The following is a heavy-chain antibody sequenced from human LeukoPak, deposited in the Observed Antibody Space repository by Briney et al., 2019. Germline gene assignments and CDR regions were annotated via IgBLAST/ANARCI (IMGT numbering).Heavy chain of an antibody. J-gene: IGHJ4*02. D-gene: IGHD3-3*01. CDR2: INHSGST. CDR3: ATKSYDFWSGYYPYFDY. V-gene: IGHV4-34*01. CDR1: GGSFSGYY. Sequence: SQTLSLTCAVYGGSFSGYYWSWIRQPPGKGLEWIGEINHSGSTNYNPSLKSRVTISVDTSKNQFSLKLSSVTAADTAVYYCATKSYDFWSGYYPYFDYWGQGTLVTVSS.